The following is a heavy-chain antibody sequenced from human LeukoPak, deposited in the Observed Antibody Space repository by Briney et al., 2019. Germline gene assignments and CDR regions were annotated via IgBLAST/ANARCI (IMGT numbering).Heavy chain of an antibody. Sequence: GGSLRLSCTASGFTLSSYGMHWVRQAPGKGLEWVAVTLYDGSNEYYADSVKGRFTVSRDNSENTLYLQMNSLRSEDTAVYYCAKDSSRWAFDYWGQGTLVTVSS. D-gene: IGHD6-13*01. J-gene: IGHJ4*02. CDR2: TLYDGSNE. V-gene: IGHV3-30*18. CDR3: AKDSSRWAFDY. CDR1: GFTLSSYG.